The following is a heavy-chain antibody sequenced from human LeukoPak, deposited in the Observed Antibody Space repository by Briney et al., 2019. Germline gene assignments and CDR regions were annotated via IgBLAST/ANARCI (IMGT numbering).Heavy chain of an antibody. CDR1: GYTFTGYY. J-gene: IGHJ6*03. Sequence: APVKVSCKASGYTFTGYYMHWVRQAPGQGLEWMGWINPNSGGTNYAQKFQGRVTMTRDTSISTAYMELSRLRSDDTAVYYCARDYGSSGYYYYYYMDVWGKGTTVTVSS. D-gene: IGHD6-13*01. CDR3: ARDYGSSGYYYYYYMDV. CDR2: INPNSGGT. V-gene: IGHV1-2*02.